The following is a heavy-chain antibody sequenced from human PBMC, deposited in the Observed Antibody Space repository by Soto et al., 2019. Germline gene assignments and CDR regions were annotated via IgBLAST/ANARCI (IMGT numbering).Heavy chain of an antibody. J-gene: IGHJ6*02. D-gene: IGHD6-6*01. CDR1: GGSISSGDYY. V-gene: IGHV4-39*07. CDR3: ARGSSIAGLYYGMDV. Sequence: SETLSLTCTVSGGSISSGDYYWGWIRQPPGKGLEWIGNIYYSGSTYYNPSLKSRVTISVDTSKNQFSLKLSSVTAADTAVYYCARGSSIAGLYYGMDVWGQGTTVTVSS. CDR2: IYYSGST.